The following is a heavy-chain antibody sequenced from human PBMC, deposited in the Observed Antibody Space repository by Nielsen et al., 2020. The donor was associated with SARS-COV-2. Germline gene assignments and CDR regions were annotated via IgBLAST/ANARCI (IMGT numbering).Heavy chain of an antibody. Sequence: SETLSLTCTVSGGSISSSSYYWGWIRQPPGKGLEWIGSIYYSGSTYYNPSLKSRVTISVDTSKNQFSLKLSSVTAADTAVYYCARGPTYYYDSSGSPLSYYYGMDVWGKGT. V-gene: IGHV4-39*07. CDR2: IYYSGST. CDR3: ARGPTYYYDSSGSPLSYYYGMDV. CDR1: GGSISSSSYY. J-gene: IGHJ6*04. D-gene: IGHD3-22*01.